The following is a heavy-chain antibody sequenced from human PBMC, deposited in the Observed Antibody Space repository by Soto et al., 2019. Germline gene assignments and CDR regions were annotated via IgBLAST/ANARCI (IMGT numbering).Heavy chain of an antibody. V-gene: IGHV3-23*01. CDR1: GFTFSNYA. Sequence: PGGSLRLSCAASGFTFSNYAMSWVRQAPGKGLDWVSVISGSGGGTYYADSVKGRFTISRDNSKNTIYLQMNSLSAEDTAVYYCARDLWGRAFDFWGQGTMVTVSS. CDR3: ARDLWGRAFDF. D-gene: IGHD7-27*01. CDR2: ISGSGGGT. J-gene: IGHJ3*01.